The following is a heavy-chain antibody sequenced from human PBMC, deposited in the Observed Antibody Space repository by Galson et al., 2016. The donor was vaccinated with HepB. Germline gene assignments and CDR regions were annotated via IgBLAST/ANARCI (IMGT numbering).Heavy chain of an antibody. Sequence: LRLSCAASGFNFITTWMHWVRQSPGKGLVWVSRINGDGRITNYADSVRGRFTISRDNSKNTLYLQLNSLRAEDTAVYYCAREDPNIAVAALDYWGQGTLVTVSS. CDR2: INGDGRIT. CDR1: GFNFITTW. CDR3: AREDPNIAVAALDY. V-gene: IGHV3-74*01. D-gene: IGHD6-19*01. J-gene: IGHJ4*02.